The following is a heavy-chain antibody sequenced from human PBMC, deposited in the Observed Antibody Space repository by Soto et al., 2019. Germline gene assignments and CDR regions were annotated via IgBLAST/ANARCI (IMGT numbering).Heavy chain of an antibody. J-gene: IGHJ4*02. D-gene: IGHD6-13*01. Sequence: QITLKESGPTLVKPTQTLTLTCTFSGFSLSTSGVGVGWIRQPPGKALEWLALIYWDDDKRYSPSLKSRLTITKDTSKNQVVLTMTKMDPVDTATYYCAHLLEVRIAAAGFDYWGQGTLVTVSS. CDR2: IYWDDDK. CDR3: AHLLEVRIAAAGFDY. CDR1: GFSLSTSGVG. V-gene: IGHV2-5*02.